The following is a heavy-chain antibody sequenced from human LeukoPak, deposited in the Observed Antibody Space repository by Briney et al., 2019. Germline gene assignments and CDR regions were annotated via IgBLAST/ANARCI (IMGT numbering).Heavy chain of an antibody. CDR2: ISDSGAST. D-gene: IGHD3-10*01. V-gene: IGHV3-23*01. CDR1: GFTFSKFA. Sequence: GESLRPSCAASGFTFSKFAMSWVRQAPGKGLEWVSTISDSGASTYFADSVKGRFTISRDNSKSTLFLHMDSLRAEDTAMYYCAKVPYSDYGSGRPPFMDVWGQGTTVAVSS. CDR3: AKVPYSDYGSGRPPFMDV. J-gene: IGHJ6*02.